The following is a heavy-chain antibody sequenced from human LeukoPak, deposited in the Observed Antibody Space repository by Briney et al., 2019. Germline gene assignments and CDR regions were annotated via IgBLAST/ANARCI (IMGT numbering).Heavy chain of an antibody. CDR1: GGSISSGGYS. Sequence: PSETLSLTCAVSGGSISSGGYSWSWIRQPPGKGLEWIGYIYHSGSTYYNPSLKSRVTISVDTSKNQFSLKLSSVTAADTAVYYCARPIWDIVVVPEVAFDIWGQGTMVTVSS. J-gene: IGHJ3*02. CDR3: ARPIWDIVVVPEVAFDI. CDR2: IYHSGST. D-gene: IGHD2-2*01. V-gene: IGHV4-30-2*03.